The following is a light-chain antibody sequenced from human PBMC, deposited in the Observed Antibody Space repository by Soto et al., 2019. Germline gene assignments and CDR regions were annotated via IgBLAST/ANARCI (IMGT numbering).Light chain of an antibody. CDR1: QSVSSSS. J-gene: IGKJ1*01. Sequence: EIVLTQSPGTLSLSPGERATLSCRASQSVSSSSLAWYQQKPGQAPRLLIYDASRRATGIPDRFSGSGSGTDFTLTISRLEPEDFAVYYCQRYGNSPPWTFGQGTKVAIK. V-gene: IGKV3-20*01. CDR3: QRYGNSPPWT. CDR2: DAS.